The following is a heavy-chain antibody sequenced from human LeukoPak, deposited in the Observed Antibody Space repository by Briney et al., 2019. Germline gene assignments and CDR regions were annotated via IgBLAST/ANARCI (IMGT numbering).Heavy chain of an antibody. CDR3: ARGDLDGHLDY. Sequence: GASVKVSCKASGGTFSSYAISWVRQAPGQGLEWMGRIIPILGIANYAQKFQGRVTITADKSTSTAYMELSSLRSEDTAVYYCARGDLDGHLDYWGQGTLVTVSS. J-gene: IGHJ4*02. V-gene: IGHV1-69*04. CDR2: IIPILGIA. CDR1: GGTFSSYA. D-gene: IGHD2-21*01.